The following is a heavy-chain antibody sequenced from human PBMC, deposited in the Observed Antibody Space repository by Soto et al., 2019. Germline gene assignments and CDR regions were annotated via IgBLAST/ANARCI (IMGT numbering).Heavy chain of an antibody. CDR2: ISTSVSTI. CDR1: GFTFSDYY. V-gene: IGHV3-11*01. D-gene: IGHD6-19*01. J-gene: IGHJ3*02. Sequence: GGSLRLSYAASGFTFSDYYMGSIRQAPGKGLEWVSYISTSVSTIYYADSVKGRFTISRDNAKNSLYLQMNRLRAEDTAVYYCARGGDGRRSGRMGAFDIWGQGTMVTVSS. CDR3: ARGGDGRRSGRMGAFDI.